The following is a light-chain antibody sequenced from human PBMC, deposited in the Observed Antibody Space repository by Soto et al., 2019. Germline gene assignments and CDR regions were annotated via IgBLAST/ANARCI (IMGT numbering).Light chain of an antibody. CDR2: AAS. V-gene: IGKV1-5*01. J-gene: IGKJ1*01. CDR3: QQYEYFWT. CDR1: RNINTL. Sequence: DIQMTQSPSTLSASVGDRVTITCRASRNINTLLAWYQQKAGKAPQLLIYAASTFEAGVSSRFSGSGFGTEFTLTIDSLQPDDFATYYCQQYEYFWTFGQGTTVEIK.